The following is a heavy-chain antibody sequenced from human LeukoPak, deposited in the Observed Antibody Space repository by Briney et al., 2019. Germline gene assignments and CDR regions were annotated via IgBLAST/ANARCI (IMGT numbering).Heavy chain of an antibody. CDR1: GFTFSSYS. D-gene: IGHD3-3*01. J-gene: IGHJ6*03. CDR2: ISSSSSTI. CDR3: ASSLRFSIYYYYMTS. V-gene: IGHV3-48*04. Sequence: GGSLRLSCAASGFTFSSYSMNWVRQAPGKGLEWVSYISSSSSTIYCADSVKGRFTISRDNAKNSLYLQMNSLRAEDTAVYYCASSLRFSIYYYYMTSGAKGPRSPSP.